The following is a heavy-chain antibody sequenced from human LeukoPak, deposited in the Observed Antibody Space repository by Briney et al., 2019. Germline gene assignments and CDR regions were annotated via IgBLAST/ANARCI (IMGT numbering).Heavy chain of an antibody. J-gene: IGHJ6*02. CDR3: ARNYYYYYGMDV. CDR2: IIPIFGTA. CDR1: GGTFSSYA. Sequence: GASVKVSCKASGGTFSSYAISWVRQAPGQGLEWMGGIIPIFGTANYAQKFQGRVTITADESTSTAYMELSSLRSEDTAVYYCARNYYYYYGMDVWGQGTTVTVS. V-gene: IGHV1-69*13.